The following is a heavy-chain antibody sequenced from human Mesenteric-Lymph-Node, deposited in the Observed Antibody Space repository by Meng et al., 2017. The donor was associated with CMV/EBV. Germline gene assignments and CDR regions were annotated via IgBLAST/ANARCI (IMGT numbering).Heavy chain of an antibody. CDR3: ARVGWSYYDSSGYPAH. V-gene: IGHV3-11*04. CDR1: GFTFSDYY. J-gene: IGHJ4*02. D-gene: IGHD3-22*01. Sequence: GGSLRLSCAASGFTFSDYYMSWIRQAPGKGLEWVSYISSSGTTIYYADSVKGRFTISRDNAQNSLYLQMSSLRAEDTAVYYRARVGWSYYDSSGYPAHWGQGTLVTVSS. CDR2: ISSSGTTI.